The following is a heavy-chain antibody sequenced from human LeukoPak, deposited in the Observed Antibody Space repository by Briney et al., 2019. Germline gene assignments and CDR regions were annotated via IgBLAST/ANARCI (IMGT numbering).Heavy chain of an antibody. CDR1: GGSISSGSYY. CDR2: INHSGST. Sequence: SQTLSLTCTVSGGSISSGSYYWSWIRQPPGKGLEWIGEINHSGSTNYNPSLKSRVTISVDTSKNQFSLKLSSVTAADTAVYYCARYGSGSYRLHYYYYMDVWGKGTTVTISS. V-gene: IGHV4-39*07. J-gene: IGHJ6*03. CDR3: ARYGSGSYRLHYYYYMDV. D-gene: IGHD3-10*01.